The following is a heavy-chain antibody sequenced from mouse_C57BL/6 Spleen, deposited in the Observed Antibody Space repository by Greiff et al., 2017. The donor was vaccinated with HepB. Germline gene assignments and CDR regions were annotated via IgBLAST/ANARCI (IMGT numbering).Heavy chain of an antibody. CDR2: IDPSDSYT. V-gene: IGHV1-50*01. Sequence: QVQLQQPGAELVKPGASVKLSCKASGYTFTSYCMQWVKQRPGQGLEWIGEIDPSDSYTNYNQKFKGKATLTVDTSSSTAYMQLSSLTSEDSAVYYCARYGPYYFDYWGQGTTLTVSS. CDR1: GYTFTSYC. CDR3: ARYGPYYFDY. D-gene: IGHD1-1*02. J-gene: IGHJ2*01.